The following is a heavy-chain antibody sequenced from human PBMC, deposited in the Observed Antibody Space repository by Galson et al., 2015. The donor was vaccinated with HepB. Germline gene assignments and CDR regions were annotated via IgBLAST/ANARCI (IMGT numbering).Heavy chain of an antibody. J-gene: IGHJ6*02. Sequence: SVKVSCKASGYTFTSYGISWVRQAPGQGLEWMGWTSAYNGNTNYAQKLQGRVTMTTDTSTSTAYMEPRSLRSDDTAVYYCARDLGEQWLVPNYYGMDVWGQGTTVTVSS. CDR1: GYTFTSYG. D-gene: IGHD6-19*01. V-gene: IGHV1-18*04. CDR3: ARDLGEQWLVPNYYGMDV. CDR2: TSAYNGNT.